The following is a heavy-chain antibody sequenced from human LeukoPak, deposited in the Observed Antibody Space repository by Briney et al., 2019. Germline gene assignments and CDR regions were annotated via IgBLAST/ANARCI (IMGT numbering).Heavy chain of an antibody. J-gene: IGHJ2*01. CDR3: ARTVTTYWYFDL. Sequence: PGGSVRLSCAASGFTFSSYSMNWVRQAPGKGLEWVSYISSSSSTIYYADSVKGRFTISRDNAKNSLYLQMNSLRAEDTAVYYCARTVTTYWYFDLWGRGTLVTVS. CDR2: ISSSSSTI. V-gene: IGHV3-48*01. D-gene: IGHD4-17*01. CDR1: GFTFSSYS.